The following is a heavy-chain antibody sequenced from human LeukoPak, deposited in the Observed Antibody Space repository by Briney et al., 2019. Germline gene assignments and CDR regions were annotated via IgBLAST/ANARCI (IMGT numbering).Heavy chain of an antibody. J-gene: IGHJ4*02. CDR3: ARGGGIVVVPAAMLDY. CDR1: GFTFNSFV. Sequence: PGGSLRLSCAASGFTFNSFVMSWVRQAPGKGLEWVANIEQDGSEKYYVDSVKGRFTISRDNAKNSLYLQMNSLRAEDTAVYYCARGGGIVVVPAAMLDYWGQGTLVTVSS. V-gene: IGHV3-7*01. CDR2: IEQDGSEK. D-gene: IGHD2-2*01.